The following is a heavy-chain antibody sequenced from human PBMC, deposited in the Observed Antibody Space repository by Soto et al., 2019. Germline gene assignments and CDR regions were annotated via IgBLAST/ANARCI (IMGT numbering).Heavy chain of an antibody. Sequence: PGGSLRLSCAASGFTFSSYAMSWVRQAPGKGLEWVSAISGSGGSTYYADSVKGRFTISRDNSKNKLYLQMNSLRAEDTAVYYFAKRGRGRYCIGGSCLGLENTYYDYIWGSYRFGRRLDYWGQGTLVTVSS. J-gene: IGHJ4*02. V-gene: IGHV3-23*01. D-gene: IGHD3-16*02. CDR2: ISGSGGST. CDR1: GFTFSSYA. CDR3: AKRGRGRYCIGGSCLGLENTYYDYIWGSYRFGRRLDY.